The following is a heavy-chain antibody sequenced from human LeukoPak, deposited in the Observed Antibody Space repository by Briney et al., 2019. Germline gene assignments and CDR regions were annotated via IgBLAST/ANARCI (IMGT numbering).Heavy chain of an antibody. D-gene: IGHD1-14*01. V-gene: IGHV4-34*01. CDR1: GVSFSGHY. CDR2: INHGGVT. J-gene: IGHJ6*03. Sequence: SETLSLTCGVSGVSFSGHYWTWLRQTPAKGLEGMGEINHGGVTNYNPSLKSRVRISIDNSTNEISLNMSSVTAADPGIYYCARGRNWQTFYHYYMDVWGKGATVTVS. CDR3: ARGRNWQTFYHYYMDV.